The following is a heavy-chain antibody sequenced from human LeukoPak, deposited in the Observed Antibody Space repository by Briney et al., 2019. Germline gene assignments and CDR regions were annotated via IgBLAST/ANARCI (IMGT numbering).Heavy chain of an antibody. Sequence: GGSLRLSCAASGFTFSSYAMSWVRQAPGKGLEWVSAISGSGDSTYYADSVKDRITISRDNSKNTLYLQMNSLRAEDTAVYYCAKGDRFGPTGTMDVWGQGTTVTVSS. J-gene: IGHJ6*02. CDR1: GFTFSSYA. CDR3: AKGDRFGPTGTMDV. V-gene: IGHV3-23*01. CDR2: ISGSGDST. D-gene: IGHD1-1*01.